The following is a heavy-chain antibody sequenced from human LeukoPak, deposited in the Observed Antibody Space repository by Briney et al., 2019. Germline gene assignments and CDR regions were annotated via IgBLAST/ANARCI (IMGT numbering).Heavy chain of an antibody. V-gene: IGHV3-48*01. CDR2: ISSSSSTI. Sequence: GGSLRLSCAASGFAFSSYSMNWVRQAPGKGLEWVSYISSSSSTIYYADSVRGRFTISRDNAKNSLYLQMNSLRAEDTAVYYCARGYGLADYWGQGTLVTVSS. CDR1: GFAFSSYS. J-gene: IGHJ4*02. CDR3: ARGYGLADY. D-gene: IGHD4-17*01.